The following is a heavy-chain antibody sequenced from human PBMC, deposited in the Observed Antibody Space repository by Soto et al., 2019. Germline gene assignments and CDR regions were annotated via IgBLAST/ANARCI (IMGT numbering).Heavy chain of an antibody. V-gene: IGHV1-69*02. Sequence: ASVKVSCKASGGTFSSYTISWVRQAPGQGLEWMGRIIPILGIANYAQKFQGRVTITADKSTSTAYMELSSLRSEDTAVYYCARGYSSSWYVAAFDYWGQGTLVTVSS. CDR1: GGTFSSYT. J-gene: IGHJ4*02. D-gene: IGHD6-13*01. CDR2: IIPILGIA. CDR3: ARGYSSSWYVAAFDY.